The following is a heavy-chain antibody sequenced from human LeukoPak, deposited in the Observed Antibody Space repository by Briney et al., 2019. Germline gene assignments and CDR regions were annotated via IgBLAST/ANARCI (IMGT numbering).Heavy chain of an antibody. Sequence: ASLKVSCKASGYTFTSYDINWVRQATGQGLEWMGWMNPTSGNTGYAQKFQGRVTMTRNTSISTAYMELSSLRSEDTAVYYCARKKLGYCSSTSCLNYYYYYYYMDVWGKGTTVTVSS. D-gene: IGHD2-2*01. CDR2: MNPTSGNT. CDR1: GYTFTSYD. CDR3: ARKKLGYCSSTSCLNYYYYYYYMDV. J-gene: IGHJ6*03. V-gene: IGHV1-8*01.